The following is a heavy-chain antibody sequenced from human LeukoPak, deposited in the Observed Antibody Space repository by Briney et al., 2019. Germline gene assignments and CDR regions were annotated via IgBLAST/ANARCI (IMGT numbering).Heavy chain of an antibody. D-gene: IGHD3-22*01. CDR2: IYYSGST. Sequence: TSETLSLTCTVSGGSISSYYWSWIRQPPGKGLEWIGYIYYSGSTYYNPSLKSRVTISVDTSKNQFSLKLSSVTAADTAVYYCASTPYYYDSSGYTGFDYWGQGTLVTVSS. V-gene: IGHV4-59*06. J-gene: IGHJ4*02. CDR3: ASTPYYYDSSGYTGFDY. CDR1: GGSISSYY.